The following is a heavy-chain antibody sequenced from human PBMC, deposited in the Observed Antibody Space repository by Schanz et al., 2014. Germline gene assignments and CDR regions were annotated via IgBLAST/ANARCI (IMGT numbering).Heavy chain of an antibody. CDR1: GFTFRDYY. J-gene: IGHJ4*02. D-gene: IGHD3-16*01. CDR3: AKDAKHGGYDYDCDY. V-gene: IGHV3-11*05. Sequence: QVQLVESGGGLVKPGGSLRLSCAASGFTFRDYYMSWIRQAPGKGLEWVSDISSGSSYANYADSVKGRLTISRDNAKNALELQMISLRAEDAAVYYWAKDAKHGGYDYDCDYWGQGTLVDDSS. CDR2: ISSGSSYA.